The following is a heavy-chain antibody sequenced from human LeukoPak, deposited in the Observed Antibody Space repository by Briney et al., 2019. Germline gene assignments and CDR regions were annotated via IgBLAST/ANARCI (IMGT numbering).Heavy chain of an antibody. Sequence: GGSLRLSCAASGFTFSSYGMHWVRQAPGKGLEWVAVIWYDGSNKYYADSVKGRFTISRGNSKNTLYLQMNSLRAEDTAVYYCARVGSSSDYYYGMDVWGQGTTVTVSS. CDR1: GFTFSSYG. D-gene: IGHD6-6*01. CDR2: IWYDGSNK. J-gene: IGHJ6*02. V-gene: IGHV3-33*01. CDR3: ARVGSSSDYYYGMDV.